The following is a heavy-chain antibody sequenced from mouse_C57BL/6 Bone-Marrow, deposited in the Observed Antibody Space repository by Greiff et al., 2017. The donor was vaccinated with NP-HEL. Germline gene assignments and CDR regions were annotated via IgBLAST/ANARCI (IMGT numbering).Heavy chain of an antibody. CDR1: GYTFTSSW. V-gene: IGHV1-74*01. D-gene: IGHD1-1*01. CDR3: AIKTTVVAYYYAMDY. J-gene: IGHJ4*01. CDR2: IHPSDSDT. Sequence: QVQLQQPGAELVKPGASVKVSCKASGYTFTSSWMHWVKQRPGQGLEWIGRIHPSDSDTNYNQKFKGKATLTVDKSSSTAYMQLSSLTSEDSAVYYCAIKTTVVAYYYAMDYWGQGTSVTVSS.